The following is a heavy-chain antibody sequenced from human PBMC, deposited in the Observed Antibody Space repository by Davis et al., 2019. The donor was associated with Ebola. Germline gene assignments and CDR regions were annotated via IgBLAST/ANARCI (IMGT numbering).Heavy chain of an antibody. D-gene: IGHD4-23*01. V-gene: IGHV4-34*01. Sequence: MPSETLSLTCAVYGGSFSGYYWSWIRQPPGKGLEWIGEINHSGSTNYNPSLKSRVTISVDTSKNQFSLKLSSVTAADTAVYYCARGRRLYGGNSGKDYWGQETLVTVSS. CDR3: ARGRRLYGGNSGKDY. CDR1: GGSFSGYY. J-gene: IGHJ4*02. CDR2: INHSGST.